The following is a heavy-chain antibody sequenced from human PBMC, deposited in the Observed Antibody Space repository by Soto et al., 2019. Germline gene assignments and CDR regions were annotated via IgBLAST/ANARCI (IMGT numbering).Heavy chain of an antibody. J-gene: IGHJ6*02. CDR2: IIPIFGTA. Sequence: SVKVSCKASGGTFSSYAISWVRQAPGQGLEWMGGIIPIFGTANYAQKFQGRVTITADKSTSTAYMELSSLRSEDTAVYYCAVVGATMDYYYGMDVWGQGTTVTVSS. CDR3: AVVGATMDYYYGMDV. V-gene: IGHV1-69*06. CDR1: GGTFSSYA. D-gene: IGHD1-26*01.